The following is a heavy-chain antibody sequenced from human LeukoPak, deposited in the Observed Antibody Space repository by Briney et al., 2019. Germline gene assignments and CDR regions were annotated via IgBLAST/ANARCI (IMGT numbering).Heavy chain of an antibody. CDR1: GFTLSSYA. V-gene: IGHV3-30*01. J-gene: IGHJ5*02. CDR3: ARADFDP. Sequence: PGGSLRLSCAASGFTLSSYAMHWVRQAPGKGLEWVAVISYDGSNKYYADSVKGRFTISRDNSENTLYLQMNSLRAEDTAVYYCARADFDPWGQGTLVTVSS. CDR2: ISYDGSNK.